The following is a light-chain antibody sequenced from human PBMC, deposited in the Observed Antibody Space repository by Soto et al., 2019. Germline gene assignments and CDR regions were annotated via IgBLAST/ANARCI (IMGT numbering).Light chain of an antibody. CDR1: QSVSSSY. V-gene: IGKV3-20*01. J-gene: IGKJ2*01. CDR3: QQYGSSPPYT. CDR2: GAS. Sequence: EIVLTQSPGTLSLSPGERATLSCRASQSVSSSYLAWYQQNPGQAPRLLIYGASSRATGIPDRFSGSGSGTDFPLTIGRLEPEEFAVYYCQQYGSSPPYTFGQGTKLEIK.